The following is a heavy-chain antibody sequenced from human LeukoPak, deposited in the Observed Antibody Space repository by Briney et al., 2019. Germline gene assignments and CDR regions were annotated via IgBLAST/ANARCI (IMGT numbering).Heavy chain of an antibody. Sequence: ASVKVSCKTSEGTFSSYAISWVRQAPGQGLEWMGRIIPILGIANYAQKFQGRVTITADKSTSTAYMELSSLRSEDTAVYYCASSLGIAAAGSDYWGQGTLVTVSS. J-gene: IGHJ4*02. CDR2: IIPILGIA. V-gene: IGHV1-69*04. CDR1: EGTFSSYA. D-gene: IGHD6-13*01. CDR3: ASSLGIAAAGSDY.